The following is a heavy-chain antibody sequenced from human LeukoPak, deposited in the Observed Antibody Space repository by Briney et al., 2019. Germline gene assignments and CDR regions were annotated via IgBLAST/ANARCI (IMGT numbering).Heavy chain of an antibody. D-gene: IGHD2/OR15-2a*01. CDR1: GFTFSNYW. Sequence: GGSLRLSCAASGFTFSNYWMVWVRQTPGEGLEWVANIRGDGSREYYLDSVKGRFTISRDNAKNSLYLQMNSLRAEDTAVYYCARDFFYDIWGQGTMVTVSS. CDR3: ARDFFYDI. CDR2: IRGDGSRE. V-gene: IGHV3-7*01. J-gene: IGHJ3*02.